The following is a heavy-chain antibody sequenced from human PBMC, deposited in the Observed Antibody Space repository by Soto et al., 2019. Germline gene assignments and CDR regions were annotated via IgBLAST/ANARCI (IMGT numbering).Heavy chain of an antibody. V-gene: IGHV3-23*01. CDR2: ISGSGGST. CDR3: AKSDYYDSSGYFDY. J-gene: IGHJ4*02. D-gene: IGHD3-22*01. Sequence: LRLSCAASGFTFSSYAMSWVRQAPGKGLEWVSAISGSGGSTYYADSVKGRFTISRDNSKNTLYLQMNSLRAEDTAVYYCAKSDYYDSSGYFDYWGQGTLVTVSS. CDR1: GFTFSSYA.